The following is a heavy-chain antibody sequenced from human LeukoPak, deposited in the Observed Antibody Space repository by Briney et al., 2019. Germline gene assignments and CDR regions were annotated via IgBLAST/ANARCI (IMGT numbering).Heavy chain of an antibody. CDR3: AREFIDVDTAMDGHFDY. D-gene: IGHD5-18*01. CDR2: ISGSGGST. CDR1: GGSFSGYY. Sequence: ETLSLTCAVYGGSFSGYYWSWIRQPPGKGLEWVSAISGSGGSTYYADSVKGRFTISRDNSKNTLYLQMNSLRAEDTAVYYCAREFIDVDTAMDGHFDYWGQGTLVTVPS. J-gene: IGHJ4*02. V-gene: IGHV3-23*01.